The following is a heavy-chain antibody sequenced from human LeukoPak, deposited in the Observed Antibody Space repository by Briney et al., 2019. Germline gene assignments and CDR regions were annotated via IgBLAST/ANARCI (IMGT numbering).Heavy chain of an antibody. Sequence: PGGSLRLSCAASGFTFSSYAMHWVRQAPGKGLEYVSAISSNGGSTYYANSVKGRFTISRDNSKNTLYLQMGSLRAEDMAVYYCARAKYYYGSGSSYYFDYWGQGTLVTVSS. D-gene: IGHD3-10*01. J-gene: IGHJ4*02. V-gene: IGHV3-64*01. CDR1: GFTFSSYA. CDR3: ARAKYYYGSGSSYYFDY. CDR2: ISSNGGST.